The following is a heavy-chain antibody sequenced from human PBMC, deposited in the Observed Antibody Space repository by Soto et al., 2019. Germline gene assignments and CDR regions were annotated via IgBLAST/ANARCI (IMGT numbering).Heavy chain of an antibody. CDR2: ISSSSNTI. CDR3: AREGGRHCSPTRCYNAFDI. Sequence: EVLLVESGGGLVQPGGSLRLSCASSGFSFSAFSMNWVRQAPGKGLEWVSHISSSSNTIYYADSVKGRFTISRDNAQNTLYLQMNSLRDEDTAVYYCAREGGRHCSPTRCYNAFDIWGQGTMVTVSS. CDR1: GFSFSAFS. D-gene: IGHD2-2*02. V-gene: IGHV3-48*02. J-gene: IGHJ3*02.